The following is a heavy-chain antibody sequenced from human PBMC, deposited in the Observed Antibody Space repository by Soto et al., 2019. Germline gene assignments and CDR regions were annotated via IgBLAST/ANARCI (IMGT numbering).Heavy chain of an antibody. CDR3: AREDRDRETGLVPAAIDGMDV. J-gene: IGHJ6*02. CDR1: GGTFSRYS. Sequence: QVQLVQSGAEVKKPGSSVKVSCKASGGTFSRYSITWVRQAPGHGLEWIGRIIPIFGIASYAQKFQGRVPITADESTSTASMELSSLRSDDTAVYYCAREDRDRETGLVPAAIDGMDVGGQGPTVTVSS. CDR2: IIPIFGIA. D-gene: IGHD2-2*01. V-gene: IGHV1-69*08.